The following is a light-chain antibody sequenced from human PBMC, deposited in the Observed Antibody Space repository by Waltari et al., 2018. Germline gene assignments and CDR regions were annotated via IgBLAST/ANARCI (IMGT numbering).Light chain of an antibody. Sequence: EIVLTQSPGTLSLSPGERATLSCRASQSVTRTLAWYQQKPGQAPRLLIYGASNRATGIPDRFSGSGSGTDFSLTISRLEPEDFAVYYCQHYLRLPATFGQGTKEEIK. V-gene: IGKV3-20*01. CDR1: QSVTRT. J-gene: IGKJ1*01. CDR2: GAS. CDR3: QHYLRLPAT.